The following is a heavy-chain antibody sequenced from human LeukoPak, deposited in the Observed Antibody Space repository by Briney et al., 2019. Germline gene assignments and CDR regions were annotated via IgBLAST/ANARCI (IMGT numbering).Heavy chain of an antibody. CDR1: GYPFNTYG. CDR2: ISVYNGNA. CDR3: ASEGAWLVGEYFQH. D-gene: IGHD6-19*01. J-gene: IGHJ1*01. Sequence: ASVKVSCKASGYPFNTYGISWVRQAPGQGLEWMGWISVYNGNAHYAEKFQGRVTMTTDTSTSTAYMELRSLRSEDTAVYYCASEGAWLVGEYFQHWGQGTLVTVSS. V-gene: IGHV1-18*01.